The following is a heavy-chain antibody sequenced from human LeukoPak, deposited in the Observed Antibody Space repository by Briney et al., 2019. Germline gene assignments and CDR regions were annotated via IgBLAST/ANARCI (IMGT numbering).Heavy chain of an antibody. CDR2: ISSSGNTI. J-gene: IGHJ3*02. V-gene: IGHV3-11*01. CDR3: ARDISDYDYVWGSYRYTVRGAFDI. Sequence: GGSLRLSCAASGFTFSDYYMSWIRQAPGKGLEWVSYISSSGNTIYYADSVKGRFTISRDNAKNSLYLQMNSLRAEDTAVYYCARDISDYDYVWGSYRYTVRGAFDIWGQGTMVTVSS. CDR1: GFTFSDYY. D-gene: IGHD3-16*02.